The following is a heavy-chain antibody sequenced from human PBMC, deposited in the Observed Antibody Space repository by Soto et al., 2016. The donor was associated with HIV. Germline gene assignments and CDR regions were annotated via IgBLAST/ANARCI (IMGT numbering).Heavy chain of an antibody. CDR3: ARSLYTTAWSFDS. CDR2: ISTNNNYI. V-gene: IGHV3-21*01. Sequence: VQLVESGGGLVKPGGSLRLSCAASGFSFSSHSMNWVRQAPGKGLEWVSSISTNNNYIFYAGSVKDRFIIPRDNAKNSLYLQMNSLRADDTAVYFCARSLYTTAWSFDSWGQGTLVTVSS. D-gene: IGHD2-21*02. J-gene: IGHJ4*02. CDR1: GFSFSSHS.